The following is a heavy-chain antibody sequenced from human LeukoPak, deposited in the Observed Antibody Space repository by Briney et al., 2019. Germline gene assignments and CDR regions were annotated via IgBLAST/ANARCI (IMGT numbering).Heavy chain of an antibody. J-gene: IGHJ5*02. V-gene: IGHV3-23*01. CDR1: GFAFSSYA. CDR3: ASGT. CDR2: ISGSGDST. D-gene: IGHD1-26*01. Sequence: GGSLRLSCAASGFAFSSYAMSWVRQAPGKGLEWISVISGSGDSTHYADSVKGRFTISRDNSRNTLYLQMDSLRAGDTAVYYCASGTWGQGTLVTVSS.